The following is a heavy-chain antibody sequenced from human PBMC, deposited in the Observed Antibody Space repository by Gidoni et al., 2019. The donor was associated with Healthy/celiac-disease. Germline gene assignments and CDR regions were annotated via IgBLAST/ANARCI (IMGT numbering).Heavy chain of an antibody. D-gene: IGHD3-10*01. CDR2: INHSGST. J-gene: IGHJ5*02. Sequence: QVQLQQWGAGLLKPSETLSLTCAVYGGSFRGYYWSWIRQPPGKGLEWIGEINHSGSTNYNPSLKSRVTISVDTSKNQFSLKLSSVTAADTAVYYCARGRGSGFINWFDPWGQGTLVTVSS. V-gene: IGHV4-34*01. CDR1: GGSFRGYY. CDR3: ARGRGSGFINWFDP.